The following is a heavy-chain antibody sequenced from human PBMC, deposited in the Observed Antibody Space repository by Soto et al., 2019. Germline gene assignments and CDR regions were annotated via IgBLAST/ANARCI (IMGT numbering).Heavy chain of an antibody. Sequence: SETLSLTCAVSGGSISSGGYSWSWIRQPPGKGLEWIGYIYHSGSTYYNPSLKSRVTISVDRSKNQFSLKLSSVTAADTAVYYCAKHQWTRLLWFGKGQNLPLDYWGQGTLVTVSS. V-gene: IGHV4-30-2*01. J-gene: IGHJ4*02. CDR1: GGSISSGGYS. D-gene: IGHD3-10*01. CDR2: IYHSGST. CDR3: AKHQWTRLLWFGKGQNLPLDY.